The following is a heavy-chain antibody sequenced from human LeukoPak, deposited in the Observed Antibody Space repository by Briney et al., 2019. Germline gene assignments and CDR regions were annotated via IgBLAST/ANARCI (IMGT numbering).Heavy chain of an antibody. CDR3: ARVYGVVIFGGFVWFDP. J-gene: IGHJ5*02. D-gene: IGHD3-3*01. V-gene: IGHV4-59*01. CDR2: IYYSGST. CDR1: GGSFSGYY. Sequence: KPSETLSLTCAVYGGSFSGYYWSWIRQPPGKGLEWIGYIYYSGSTNYNPSLKSRVTISVDTSKNQFSLKLSSVTAADTAVHYCARVYGVVIFGGFVWFDPWGQGTLVTVSS.